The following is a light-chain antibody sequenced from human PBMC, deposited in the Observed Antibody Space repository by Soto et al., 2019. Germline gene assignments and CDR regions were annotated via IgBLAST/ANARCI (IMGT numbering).Light chain of an antibody. Sequence: DIQMTQYPSSVSASVGDRVTITCRASQGISSWLAWYQQKPGKAPKLLIYDASNLETGVPARFSGSRSGPEFSLTISSLQPDDFATYYCQQLNSYLTFGQGTLLEI. CDR1: QGISSW. J-gene: IGKJ5*01. CDR2: DAS. CDR3: QQLNSYLT. V-gene: IGKV1-12*01.